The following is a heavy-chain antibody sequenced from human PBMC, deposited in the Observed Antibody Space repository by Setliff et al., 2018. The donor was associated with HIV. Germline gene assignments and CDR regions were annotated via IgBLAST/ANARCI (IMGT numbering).Heavy chain of an antibody. J-gene: IGHJ6*03. CDR2: IYTGGST. CDR3: ARGPTTVTNYYYYYMDV. D-gene: IGHD4-17*01. Sequence: GGSLRLSCAASGFTVSTNYMSWVRQAPGKGLEWVSIIYTGGSTYYADSVKGRFTISRDNSKNTLYLQMNSLRAEDTAVYYCARGPTTVTNYYYYYMDVWGKGTTVTVSS. CDR1: GFTVSTNY. V-gene: IGHV3-66*01.